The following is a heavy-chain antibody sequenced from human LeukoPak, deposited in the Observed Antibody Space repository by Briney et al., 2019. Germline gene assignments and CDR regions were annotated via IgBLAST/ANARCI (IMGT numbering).Heavy chain of an antibody. Sequence: SVKVSCKASGYTFTSYGISWVRQAPGQGLEWMGGIIPIFGTANYAQKFQGRVTITTDESTSTAYMELSSLRSEDTAVYYCEPGIAVAGRPDLFDIWGKGQMSPSLQ. D-gene: IGHD6-19*01. CDR1: GYTFTSYG. CDR2: IIPIFGTA. V-gene: IGHV1-69*05. CDR3: EPGIAVAGRPDLFDI. J-gene: IGHJ3*02.